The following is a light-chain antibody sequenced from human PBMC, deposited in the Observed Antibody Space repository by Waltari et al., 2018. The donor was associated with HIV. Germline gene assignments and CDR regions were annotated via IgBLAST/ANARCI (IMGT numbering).Light chain of an antibody. Sequence: DILMTQSPDSLALSLGERATINCKSSQSVLYSSNNKNYLAWYQQNPGQPPKLLFYLASTRESGVPDRFSGSGYGTDFTITIRSQQAEDEEGYYCQQEYSSPLTFGGGTKVESK. CDR1: QSVLYSSNNKNY. V-gene: IGKV4-1*01. CDR3: QQEYSSPLT. J-gene: IGKJ4*01. CDR2: LAS.